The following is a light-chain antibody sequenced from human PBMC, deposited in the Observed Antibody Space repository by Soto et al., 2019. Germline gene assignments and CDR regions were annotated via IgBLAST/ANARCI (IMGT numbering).Light chain of an antibody. Sequence: DIQMTQSPSSLSASIGDRVTITCRASQSISSYLNWYQQKPGEAPKLLIYAASSLQSGVPSRFSGSGSGTDYTLTISSLQPEDFAPYYCQQSFTTLITFGQGTRLDIK. V-gene: IGKV1-39*01. CDR3: QQSFTTLIT. CDR2: AAS. CDR1: QSISSY. J-gene: IGKJ5*01.